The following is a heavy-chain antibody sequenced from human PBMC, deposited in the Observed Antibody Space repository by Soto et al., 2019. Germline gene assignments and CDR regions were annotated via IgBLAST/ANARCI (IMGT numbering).Heavy chain of an antibody. V-gene: IGHV4-59*01. CDR3: ARESYYGSGATVVAY. CDR2: ISYTGST. J-gene: IGHJ4*02. CDR1: GGSISGYS. D-gene: IGHD3-10*01. Sequence: PSETLSLTCTVSGGSISGYSWSWIRQPPGKGLEYIGYISYTGSTNYNPSLKSRVTISLDTSKNQFSLKLTSVTAADTAVYYCARESYYGSGATVVAYWGQGTLVTVSS.